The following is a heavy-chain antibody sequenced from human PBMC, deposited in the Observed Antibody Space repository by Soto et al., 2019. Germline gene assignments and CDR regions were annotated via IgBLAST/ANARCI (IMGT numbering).Heavy chain of an antibody. D-gene: IGHD3-22*01. V-gene: IGHV4-31*03. CDR3: ARQGSMWGPPYSSGYYVGARWFDP. CDR1: GGSISSGGYY. Sequence: QVQLQESGPGLVKPSQTLSLTCTVSGGSISSGGYYWSWIRQHPGKGLEWIGYIYYSGSTYYNPSLKSRVTISVDTSKNQFSLKLSSVTAADTAVYYCARQGSMWGPPYSSGYYVGARWFDPWGQGTLVTVSS. CDR2: IYYSGST. J-gene: IGHJ5*02.